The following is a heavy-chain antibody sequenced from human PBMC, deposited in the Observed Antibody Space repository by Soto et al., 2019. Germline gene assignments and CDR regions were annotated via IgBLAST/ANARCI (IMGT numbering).Heavy chain of an antibody. CDR3: ARKVLGSTSRPDWWYFDL. CDR1: GFTFINYA. V-gene: IGHV3-23*01. J-gene: IGHJ2*01. CDR2: ISGGGDRT. D-gene: IGHD2-2*01. Sequence: EVQLLESGGGLVQPGGSLRLSCVGSGFTFINYAMNWVRQTPGKGLEWVSTISGGGDRTFDADTVKGRFTISRDNSKNTVNLQMNSRIADDTAVYSCARKVLGSTSRPDWWYFDLWGRGTLVTVSS.